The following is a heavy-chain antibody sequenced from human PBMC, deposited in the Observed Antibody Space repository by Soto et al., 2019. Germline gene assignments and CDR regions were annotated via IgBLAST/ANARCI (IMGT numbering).Heavy chain of an antibody. J-gene: IGHJ4*02. D-gene: IGHD2-2*01. CDR1: GFTLSSYW. CDR2: KKQDGSEK. V-gene: IGHV3-7*01. CDR3: ARSPTTDSFDY. Sequence: PGGSLRLSCAASGFTLSSYWMSWVRQAPGKGLEWVANKKQDGSEKYYVDTVKGRFTISRDNAKNSLYLQMSSLRAEDTAVYYCARSPTTDSFDYWGQGTLVTVSS.